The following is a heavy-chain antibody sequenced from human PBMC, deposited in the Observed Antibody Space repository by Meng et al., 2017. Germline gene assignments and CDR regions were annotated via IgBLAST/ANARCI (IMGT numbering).Heavy chain of an antibody. CDR1: GGTFSSYA. Sequence: QVELVQSGAEVKRPGSPVKVSCKASGGTFSSYAISWVRQAPGQGLEWMGGIIPIFGTANYAQKFQGRVTITADKSTSTAYMELSSLRSEDTAVYYCARDGVGATEGYFDYWGQGTLVTVSS. V-gene: IGHV1-69*14. CDR3: ARDGVGATEGYFDY. CDR2: IIPIFGTA. D-gene: IGHD1-26*01. J-gene: IGHJ4*02.